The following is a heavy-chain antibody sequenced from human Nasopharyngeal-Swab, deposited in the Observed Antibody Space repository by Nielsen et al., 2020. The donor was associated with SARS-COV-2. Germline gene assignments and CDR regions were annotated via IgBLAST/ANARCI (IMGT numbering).Heavy chain of an antibody. CDR2: IYSSGST. J-gene: IGHJ6*02. CDR1: GGSISSDY. D-gene: IGHD3-10*01. Sequence: SETLSLTCTVSGGSISSDYWTWIRHPPGKGLEWIGYIYSSGSTNSNPSLKSRVTIPLDTSKNHFSLKLNSVTAADTAVYYCARRGITVLRRVNFYGMDVWGQGTTVTVSS. V-gene: IGHV4-59*08. CDR3: ARRGITVLRRVNFYGMDV.